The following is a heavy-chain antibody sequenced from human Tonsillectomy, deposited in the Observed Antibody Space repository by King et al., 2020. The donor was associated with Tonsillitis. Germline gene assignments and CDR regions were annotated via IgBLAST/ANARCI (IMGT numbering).Heavy chain of an antibody. CDR3: AILYHLCSGSYSLYYFDY. CDR2: IYYTGRT. CDR1: GGSISNTRYY. Sequence: LQLQESGPGRVKPSETLSLTCTVSGGSISNTRYYWGWIRQPPGKGLEWIGSIYYTGRTYDSPSLKSRVTISVDTAKNQFSLKLNSVTAADTAVFYCAILYHLCSGSYSLYYFDYWGQGTLVTVST. V-gene: IGHV4-39*07. J-gene: IGHJ4*02. D-gene: IGHD3-10*02.